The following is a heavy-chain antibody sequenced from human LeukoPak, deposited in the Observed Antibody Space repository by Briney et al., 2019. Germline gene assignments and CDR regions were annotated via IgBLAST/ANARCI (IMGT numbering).Heavy chain of an antibody. CDR2: INAGNGNT. CDR1: GYTFTSYA. J-gene: IGHJ3*02. CDR3: NIVATTRDGYNLVEAFDI. V-gene: IGHV1-3*03. D-gene: IGHD5-24*01. Sequence: GASVKVSCKASGYTFTSYAMHWVRQAPGQRLEWMGWINAGNGNTKYSQEFQGRVTITRDTSASTAYMELSSLRSEDTAVYYCNIVATTRDGYNLVEAFDIWGQGTMVTVSS.